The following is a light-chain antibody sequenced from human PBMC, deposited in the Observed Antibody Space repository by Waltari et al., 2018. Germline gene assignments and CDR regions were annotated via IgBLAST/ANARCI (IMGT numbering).Light chain of an antibody. V-gene: IGLV2-14*03. Sequence: QSALTQPASVSGSPGQSITISCTGTSSAVGGYNSVSWYQDHPGQAPKVIIYDVSDRPSGISERFSGSKSGNTASLTISGLQAEDEADYYCSSQSSDNVVLFGGGTKLTVL. CDR1: SSAVGGYNS. CDR2: DVS. CDR3: SSQSSDNVVL. J-gene: IGLJ2*01.